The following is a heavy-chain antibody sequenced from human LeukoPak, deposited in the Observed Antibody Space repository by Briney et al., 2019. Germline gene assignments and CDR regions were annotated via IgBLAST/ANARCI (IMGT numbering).Heavy chain of an antibody. CDR2: ISLSGTP. CDR1: GVSFSYHG. J-gene: IGHJ4*02. Sequence: PGGSLRLSCVGSGVSFSYHGMNWVRQAPGKGLEWVSYISLSGTPYYSDSVRGRFTVSRDDARNSLYLQMNSLRAEDTAVYYCAGWVALTGLDYWGQGILVTVSS. D-gene: IGHD3/OR15-3a*01. CDR3: AGWVALTGLDY. V-gene: IGHV3-69-1*01.